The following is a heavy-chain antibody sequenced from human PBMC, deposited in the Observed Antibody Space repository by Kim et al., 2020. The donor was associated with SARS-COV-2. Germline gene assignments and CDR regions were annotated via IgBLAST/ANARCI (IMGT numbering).Heavy chain of an antibody. J-gene: IGHJ4*02. V-gene: IGHV1-69*13. CDR3: VLGSGILSQYYFDY. D-gene: IGHD3-10*01. CDR2: IIPIFGTA. Sequence: SVKVSCKASGGTFSSYAISWVRQAPGQGLEWMGGIIPIFGTANYAQKFQGRVTITADESTSTAYMELSSLRSEDTAVYYCVLGSGILSQYYFDYWGQGTLVTVSS. CDR1: GGTFSSYA.